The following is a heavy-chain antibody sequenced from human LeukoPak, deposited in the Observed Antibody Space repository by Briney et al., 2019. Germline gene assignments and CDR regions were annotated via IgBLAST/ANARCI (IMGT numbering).Heavy chain of an antibody. D-gene: IGHD5/OR15-5a*01. J-gene: IGHJ3*02. CDR2: INHSGST. CDR3: ARGPKMSLPDAFDI. CDR1: GGSFSGYY. Sequence: SETLSLTCAVYGGSFSGYYWSWIRQPPGKGLEWIGEINHSGSTNYNPSLKSRVTISVDTSKNQFSLKLSSVTAADTAVYYYARGPKMSLPDAFDIWGQGTMVTVSS. V-gene: IGHV4-34*01.